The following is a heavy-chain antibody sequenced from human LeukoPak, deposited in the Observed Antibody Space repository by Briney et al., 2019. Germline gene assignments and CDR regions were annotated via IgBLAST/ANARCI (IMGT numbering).Heavy chain of an antibody. V-gene: IGHV1-18*01. CDR1: GYTFTSYG. J-gene: IGHJ6*03. D-gene: IGHD1-26*01. CDR2: ISAYNGNT. Sequence: WASVKVSCKASGYTFTSYGISWVRQAPGQGLEWMGWISAYNGNTNYAQKLQGRVTMTTDTSTSTAYMELRSLRSDDTAVYYCARDLGYLSGSYLGYYYYYYMDVWGKGTTVTISS. CDR3: ARDLGYLSGSYLGYYYYYYMDV.